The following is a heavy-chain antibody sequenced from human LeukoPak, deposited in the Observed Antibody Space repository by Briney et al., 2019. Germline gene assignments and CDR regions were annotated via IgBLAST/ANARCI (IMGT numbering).Heavy chain of an antibody. J-gene: IGHJ6*02. Sequence: GSLRLSCAASGFTFDDYGMSWVRQAPGKGLEWVSGINWNGGSTGYADSVKGRFTISRDNAKNSLYLQMNSLRPEDTAVYYCARDLPPAPWNGMDVWGQGTTVTVSS. CDR3: ARDLPPAPWNGMDV. CDR1: GFTFDDYG. V-gene: IGHV3-20*04. CDR2: INWNGGST. D-gene: IGHD2-2*01.